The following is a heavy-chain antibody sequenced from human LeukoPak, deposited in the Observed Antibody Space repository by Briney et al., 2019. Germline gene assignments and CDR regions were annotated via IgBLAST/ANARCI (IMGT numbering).Heavy chain of an antibody. Sequence: SETLSLTCAVYGGSFSGYYWSWIRQPPGKGLEWIGEINHSGSTNYNPSLKSRVTISVDTSKNQFSLKLSSVTAADTAVYYCARHHWGYYFDYWGRGTLVTVSS. CDR2: INHSGST. CDR1: GGSFSGYY. CDR3: ARHHWGYYFDY. V-gene: IGHV4-34*01. J-gene: IGHJ4*02. D-gene: IGHD3-16*01.